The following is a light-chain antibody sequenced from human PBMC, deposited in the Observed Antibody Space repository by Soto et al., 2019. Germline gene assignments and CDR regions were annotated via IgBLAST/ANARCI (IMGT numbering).Light chain of an antibody. V-gene: IGLV2-14*01. CDR1: SSDVGGYTY. CDR3: SSYTGRNTVI. J-gene: IGLJ2*01. CDR2: DVS. Sequence: QSALTQPASVSGSPGQSIAISCTGTSSDVGGYTYVSWYQQHPGKAPKLMIYDVSARPSGVSNRFSGSKSDNTASLTISGLQAEDEADYYCSSYTGRNTVIFGGGTKLTVL.